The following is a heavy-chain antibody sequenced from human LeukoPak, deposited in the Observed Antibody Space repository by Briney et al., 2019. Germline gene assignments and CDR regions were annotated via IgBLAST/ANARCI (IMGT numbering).Heavy chain of an antibody. V-gene: IGHV3-43*02. D-gene: IGHD6-13*01. J-gene: IGHJ4*02. CDR1: GFRFEEYG. CDR2: INWDGSST. Sequence: GGSLRLSCAASGFRFEEYGMSWVRQTPGKRLEWVSSINWDGSSTIYAESVKGRFTISRDNSKNSLFLQMNSLRAEDTALYFCAKDIRGSTSWYGLDYWGQGTLVTVSS. CDR3: AKDIRGSTSWYGLDY.